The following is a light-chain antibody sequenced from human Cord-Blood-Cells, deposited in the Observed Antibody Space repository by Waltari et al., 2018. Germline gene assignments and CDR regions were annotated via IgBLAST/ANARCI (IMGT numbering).Light chain of an antibody. V-gene: IGLV2-14*01. Sequence: QSALTQPASVSGSPGQSITISCTGPSSDVGGYHYVSWYQQHPGKAPKLMIYDVSNRPSGVSNRFSGSKSGNTASLTISGLQAEDDADYYCSSYTSSSTLVFGGGTKLTVL. J-gene: IGLJ2*01. CDR2: DVS. CDR3: SSYTSSSTLV. CDR1: SSDVGGYHY.